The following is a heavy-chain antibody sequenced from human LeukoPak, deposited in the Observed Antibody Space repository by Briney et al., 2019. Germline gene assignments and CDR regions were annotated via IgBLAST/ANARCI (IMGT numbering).Heavy chain of an antibody. CDR3: ARHEGYSSGFFFDY. CDR1: GGSISSYY. V-gene: IGHV4-59*08. CDR2: IYYSGST. J-gene: IGHJ4*02. Sequence: SETLSLTCTVSGGSISSYYWSWIRQPPGKGLEWIGYIYYSGSTNYNPSLKSRVTIPVDTSKNQFSLKLSSVTAADTAVYYCARHEGYSSGFFFDYWGQGTLVTVSS. D-gene: IGHD6-19*01.